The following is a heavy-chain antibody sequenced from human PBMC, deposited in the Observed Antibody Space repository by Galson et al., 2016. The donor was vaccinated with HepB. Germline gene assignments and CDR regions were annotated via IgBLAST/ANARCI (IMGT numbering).Heavy chain of an antibody. CDR1: GFTFSTSA. D-gene: IGHD2/OR15-2a*01. J-gene: IGHJ4*02. CDR3: ARRHEYCPPVGCSVDY. CDR2: DSMDGRRK. V-gene: IGHV3-30*04. Sequence: SLRLSCAASGFTFSTSAVHWVRQAAGKGLEWVAADSMDGRRKFYADSVKGRFTISRDNSNNMLFLQMSSLTEDDTAVYYCARRHEYCPPVGCSVDYWGQGTLVSVSS.